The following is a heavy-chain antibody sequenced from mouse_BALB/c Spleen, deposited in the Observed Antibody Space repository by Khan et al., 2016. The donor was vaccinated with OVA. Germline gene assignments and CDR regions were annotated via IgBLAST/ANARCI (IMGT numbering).Heavy chain of an antibody. J-gene: IGHJ4*01. CDR1: GYTFTSYG. V-gene: IGHV9-3-1*01. CDR3: ARPPYFSYTLDY. CDR2: INTYTGEP. D-gene: IGHD2-10*01. Sequence: LVESGPELKKPGETVKISCKASGYTFTSYGMNWVKQSPGKALKWMGWINTYTGEPPYADDFKGRFAFSLETSASTAYLQINNLKNEDTATYFCARPPYFSYTLDYWGQGTSVTVSS.